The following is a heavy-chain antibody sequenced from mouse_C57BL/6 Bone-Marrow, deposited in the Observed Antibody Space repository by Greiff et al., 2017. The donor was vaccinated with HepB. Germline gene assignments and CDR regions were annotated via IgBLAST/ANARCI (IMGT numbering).Heavy chain of an antibody. Sequence: SGPELVKPGASVKISCKASGYSFTGYYINWVKQSPEKSLEWIGEINPSTGGTTYNQKFKAKATLTVDKSSSTAYMQLKSLTSEDSAVYYCARYGGSSYEDYFDYWGQGTTLTVSS. D-gene: IGHD1-1*01. CDR3: ARYGGSSYEDYFDY. J-gene: IGHJ2*01. CDR1: GYSFTGYY. CDR2: INPSTGGT. V-gene: IGHV1-42*01.